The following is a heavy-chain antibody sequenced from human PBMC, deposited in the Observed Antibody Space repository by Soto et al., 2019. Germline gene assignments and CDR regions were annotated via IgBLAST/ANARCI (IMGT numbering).Heavy chain of an antibody. D-gene: IGHD3-22*01. J-gene: IGHJ5*02. CDR1: GGTFSSYA. CDR2: IIPIFGTA. Sequence: QVQLVQSGAEVKKPGSSVKVSCKASGGTFSSYAISWVRQAPGQGLEWMGEIIPIFGTANSAQKFQGRVTITADESTSTAYMELSSLRSEDTAVYYCARDRGTSSGYYPYWFDPWGQGTLVTVSS. CDR3: ARDRGTSSGYYPYWFDP. V-gene: IGHV1-69*12.